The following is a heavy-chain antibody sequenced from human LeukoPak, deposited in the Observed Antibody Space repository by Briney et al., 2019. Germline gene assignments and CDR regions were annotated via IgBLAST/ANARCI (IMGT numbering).Heavy chain of an antibody. V-gene: IGHV3-23*01. J-gene: IGHJ5*02. CDR2: ISGSGGST. CDR3: ARRGYYDSRGWFDP. D-gene: IGHD3-22*01. CDR1: GFTFSSYA. Sequence: PGGSLILSCAASGFTFSSYAMSWVRQAPGKGLEWVSAISGSGGSTYYADSVKGRFTISRDNSKNTLYLQMNSLRAEDTAVYYCARRGYYDSRGWFDPWGQGTVVTVSS.